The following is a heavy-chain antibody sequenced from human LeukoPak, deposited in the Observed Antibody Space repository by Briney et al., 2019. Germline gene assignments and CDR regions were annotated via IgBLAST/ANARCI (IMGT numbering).Heavy chain of an antibody. CDR2: ISGSGGST. J-gene: IGHJ6*02. CDR3: AKNLPEEDGSGWPVYYGMDV. V-gene: IGHV3-23*01. CDR1: GFTFSSYA. D-gene: IGHD6-19*01. Sequence: GGSLRLSCAASGFTFSSYAMSWVRQAPGKGLEWVSAISGSGGSTYYADSVKGRFTISRDNSKNTLYLQMNSLRAEDTAVYYCAKNLPEEDGSGWPVYYGMDVWGQGTTVTVSS.